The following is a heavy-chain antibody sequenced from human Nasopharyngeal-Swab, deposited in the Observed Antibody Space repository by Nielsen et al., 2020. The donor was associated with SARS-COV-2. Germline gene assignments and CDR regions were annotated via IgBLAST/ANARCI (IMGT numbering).Heavy chain of an antibody. V-gene: IGHV3-11*04. CDR2: ISSSGSTI. CDR3: ATLYGSGIYAGYYYYYGMDV. D-gene: IGHD3-10*01. CDR1: GCTFRDYD. J-gene: IGHJ6*02. Sequence: GESLKISCAASGCTFRDYDMSWNRQAPGKGLEWVSYISSSGSTIYYADSVKGRFTISRDNAKNSLYLQMNSLRAEDTAVYYCATLYGSGIYAGYYYYYGMDVWGQGTTVTVSS.